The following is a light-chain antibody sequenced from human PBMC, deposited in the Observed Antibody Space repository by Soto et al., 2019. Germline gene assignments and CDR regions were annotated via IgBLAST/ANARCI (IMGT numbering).Light chain of an antibody. CDR2: KDT. CDR1: ALPKQY. CDR3: QSADKSGIYYV. Sequence: SYELTQPPSVSVSPGQTARITCSGDALPKQYAYWYQQKPGQAPILVIYKDTERPSGIPERFSGSSSGTTVTLTISGVQAGDEAEYYCQSADKSGIYYVFGTGTKVTVL. V-gene: IGLV3-25*02. J-gene: IGLJ1*01.